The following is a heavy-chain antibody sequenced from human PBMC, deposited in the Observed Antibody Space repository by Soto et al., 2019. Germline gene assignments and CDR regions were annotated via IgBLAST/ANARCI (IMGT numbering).Heavy chain of an antibody. V-gene: IGHV3-11*01. CDR2: INSNGQTT. J-gene: IGHJ5*02. Sequence: GGSLRLSCAASGFTFSDYYMSWVRQAPGKGLEWVSYINSNGQTTYYADSVKGRFTVSRDNAKKSLHLQMNSLRADDKEMYYCARLCSSATSPPWGQGTLVTVSS. D-gene: IGHD2-2*01. CDR1: GFTFSDYY. CDR3: ARLCSSATSPP.